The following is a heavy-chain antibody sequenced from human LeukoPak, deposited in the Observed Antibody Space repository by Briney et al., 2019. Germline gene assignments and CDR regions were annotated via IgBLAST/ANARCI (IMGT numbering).Heavy chain of an antibody. CDR3: ARGRQGGVLYSMDV. CDR1: GYTFTGNC. D-gene: IGHD3-10*01. Sequence: GPSVTLSCKGSGYTFTGNCLHWERQAPGQRPRWMGGINPTGGVTTYAQTFQGRVTMTRATSISTAYMELSRLTSHDTAVYCCARGRQGGVLYSMDVWGQGTTVTVSS. J-gene: IGHJ6*02. CDR2: INPTGGVT. V-gene: IGHV1-2*02.